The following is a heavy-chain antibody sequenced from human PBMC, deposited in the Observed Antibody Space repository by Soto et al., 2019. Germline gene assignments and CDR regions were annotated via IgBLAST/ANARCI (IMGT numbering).Heavy chain of an antibody. V-gene: IGHV3-9*01. Sequence: GGSLRLSCAASGFTFDDYAMHWVRQAPGKGLEWVSGISWNSGSIGYADSVKGRFTISRDNAKNSLYLHMNSLRAEDTAVDYWATDIGNGECSGGSCSYYYGMDVWGQGTTVNVSS. CDR3: ATDIGNGECSGGSCSYYYGMDV. D-gene: IGHD2-15*01. CDR2: ISWNSGSI. J-gene: IGHJ6*02. CDR1: GFTFDDYA.